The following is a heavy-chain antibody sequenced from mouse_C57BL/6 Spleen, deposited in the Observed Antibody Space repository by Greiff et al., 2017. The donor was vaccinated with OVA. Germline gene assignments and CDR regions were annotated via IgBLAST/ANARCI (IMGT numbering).Heavy chain of an antibody. CDR3: ARGGITTVDSFSAMDY. CDR1: GYTFTDYY. D-gene: IGHD1-1*01. Sequence: VQLQQSGPELVKPGASVKISCKASGYTFTDYYMNWVKQSHGKSLEWIGDINPNNGGTSYNQKFKGKATLTVDKSSSTAYMELRSLTSEDSAVXYCARGGITTVDSFSAMDYWGQGKSETVSS. J-gene: IGHJ4*01. CDR2: INPNNGGT. V-gene: IGHV1-26*01.